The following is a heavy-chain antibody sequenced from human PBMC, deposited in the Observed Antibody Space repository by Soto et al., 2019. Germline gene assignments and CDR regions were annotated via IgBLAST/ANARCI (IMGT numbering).Heavy chain of an antibody. Sequence: EVQLVESGGDLVQPGGSLRLSCTTSGFTFSTSWMHWVRQTPGKGLLWASHISTDGSITNYADSAKGRFTISRDNAKNTLFLQMNNLRAEDTAVYFCARDIGYGGNWGQGTLVTVSS. CDR3: ARDIGYGGN. J-gene: IGHJ4*02. CDR1: GFTFSTSW. D-gene: IGHD3-16*01. V-gene: IGHV3-74*01. CDR2: ISTDGSIT.